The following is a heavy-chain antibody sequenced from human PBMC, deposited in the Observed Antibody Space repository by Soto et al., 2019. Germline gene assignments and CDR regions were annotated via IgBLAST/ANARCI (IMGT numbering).Heavy chain of an antibody. CDR1: GGSISNGYYY. V-gene: IGHV4-30-4*01. D-gene: IGHD4-17*01. CDR2: IYYSGGT. Sequence: QVQLQESGPGLVKPSQTLSLTCTVSGGSISNGYYYWSWIRQPPGKGLEWIGHIYYSGGTYYNPSLESRVTISVDTSKNQFSLKLNSVTGADTAVYYCARVGGPTVTNPCYYWVQGTLVIVSS. CDR3: ARVGGPTVTNPCYY. J-gene: IGHJ4*02.